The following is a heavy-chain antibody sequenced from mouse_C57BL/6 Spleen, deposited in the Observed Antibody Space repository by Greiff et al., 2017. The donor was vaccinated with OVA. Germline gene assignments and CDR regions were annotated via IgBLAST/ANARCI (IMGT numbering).Heavy chain of an antibody. CDR3: ARSGYSNYGAMDY. V-gene: IGHV1-69*01. Sequence: QVHVKQPGAELVMPGASVKLSCKASGYTFTSYWMHWVKQRPGQGLEWIGEIDPSDSYTNYNQKFKGKSTLTVDKSSSTAYMQLSSLTSEDSAVYYCARSGYSNYGAMDYWGQGTSVTVSS. J-gene: IGHJ4*01. CDR1: GYTFTSYW. CDR2: IDPSDSYT. D-gene: IGHD2-5*01.